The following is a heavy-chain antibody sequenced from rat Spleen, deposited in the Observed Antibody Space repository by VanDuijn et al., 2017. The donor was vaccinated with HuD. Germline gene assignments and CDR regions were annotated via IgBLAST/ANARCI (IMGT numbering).Heavy chain of an antibody. J-gene: IGHJ2*01. CDR1: GFTFSNYG. CDR2: VSPTGGST. V-gene: IGHV5-19*01. Sequence: EVQLVESGGGLVQPGRSLKLSCAASGFTFSNYGMHWIRQAPTKGLEWVASVSPTGGSTYYRDSVKGRFTISRDNAKSTLYLQMDSLRSEDTATYYCARHGVTTVATPFDYWGQGVMVTVSS. CDR3: ARHGVTTVATPFDY. D-gene: IGHD1-3*01.